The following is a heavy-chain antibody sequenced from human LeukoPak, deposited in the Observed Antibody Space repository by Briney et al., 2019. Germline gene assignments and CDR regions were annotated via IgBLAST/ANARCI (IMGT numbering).Heavy chain of an antibody. CDR1: GFTFSSYA. J-gene: IGHJ4*02. V-gene: IGHV3-30*04. D-gene: IGHD7-27*01. CDR3: AKEDSNWD. CDR2: ISYDGSNK. Sequence: PGGSLRLSCAASGFTFSSYAMHWVRQAPGKGLEWVAVISYDGSNKYYADSVKGRFTISRDNSKNTLYLQMNSLRAEDTAVNYCAKEDSNWDWGQGTLVTVSS.